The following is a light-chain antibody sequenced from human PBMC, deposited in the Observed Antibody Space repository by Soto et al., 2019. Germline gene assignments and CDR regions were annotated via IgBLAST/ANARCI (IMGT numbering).Light chain of an antibody. CDR3: QQYGSSPRA. Sequence: TQSAGALSLSLGERATLSCRASSNGISSYLAWYQQKPGQAPRLLIYKASSIASGIPDRFSGSGSGTDFTLTISRLEPEDFAMYYCQQYGSSPRAFGQGTKVDIK. CDR1: SNGISSY. V-gene: IGKV3-20*01. CDR2: KAS. J-gene: IGKJ1*01.